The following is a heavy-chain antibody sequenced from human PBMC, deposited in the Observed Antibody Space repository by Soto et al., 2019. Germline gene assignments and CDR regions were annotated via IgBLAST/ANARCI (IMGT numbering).Heavy chain of an antibody. D-gene: IGHD7-27*01. Sequence: ASVKVSCKASGYTFTGYYMHWVRQAPGQGLEWMGWINPNSGGTNYAQKLQGRVTMTRDTSISTAYMELSRLRSDDTAVYYCARDVETGDGQYYFDYWGQGTLVTVSS. CDR2: INPNSGGT. V-gene: IGHV1-2*02. J-gene: IGHJ4*02. CDR1: GYTFTGYY. CDR3: ARDVETGDGQYYFDY.